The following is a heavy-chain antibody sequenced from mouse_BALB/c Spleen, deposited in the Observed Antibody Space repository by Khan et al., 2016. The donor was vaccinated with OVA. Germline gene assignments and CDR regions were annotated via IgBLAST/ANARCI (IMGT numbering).Heavy chain of an antibody. D-gene: IGHD2-14*01. CDR3: ARAYYRYDGYYAMDY. Sequence: VQLQESGPGLVAPSQSLSITCTVSGFSLSRYNIHWVRQPPGKGLEWLGMIWGGGGTDYNSTLKSRLSISKDNSKSQVFLKMNSLQTDDKARYYCARAYYRYDGYYAMDYWGQGTSVTVSS. CDR2: IWGGGGT. V-gene: IGHV2-6-4*01. J-gene: IGHJ4*01. CDR1: GFSLSRYN.